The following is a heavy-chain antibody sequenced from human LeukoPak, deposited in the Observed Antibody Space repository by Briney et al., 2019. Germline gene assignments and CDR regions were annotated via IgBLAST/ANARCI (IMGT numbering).Heavy chain of an antibody. Sequence: GGSLRLSCAASGFTFSSYGMHWVRQAPGKGLEWVAVIWYDGSNKYYADSVKGRFTISRDNSKNTLYLQMNGLRAEDTAVYYCARVRKKVWNYFDYWGQGTLVTVPS. CDR2: IWYDGSNK. CDR3: ARVRKKVWNYFDY. D-gene: IGHD1-1*01. J-gene: IGHJ4*02. V-gene: IGHV3-33*01. CDR1: GFTFSSYG.